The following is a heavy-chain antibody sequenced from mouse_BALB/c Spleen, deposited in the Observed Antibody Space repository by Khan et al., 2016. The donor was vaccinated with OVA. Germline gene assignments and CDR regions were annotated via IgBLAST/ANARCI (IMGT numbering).Heavy chain of an antibody. V-gene: IGHV1S81*02. D-gene: IGHD2-2*01. CDR1: GYIFTSYY. CDR2: ISPNNGGT. Sequence: QVQLKQSGAELVKPGASVKLSCKASGYIFTSYYMYWVKQRPGQGLEWIGEISPNNGGTNFNEKFKSKATLTVDKSSSTAYMQLSSLTSEDSAVYYCTRSGYGSFAYWGQGTLVTVSA. CDR3: TRSGYGSFAY. J-gene: IGHJ3*01.